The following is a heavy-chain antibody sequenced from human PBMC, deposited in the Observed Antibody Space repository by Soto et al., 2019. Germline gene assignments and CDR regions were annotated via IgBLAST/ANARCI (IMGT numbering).Heavy chain of an antibody. D-gene: IGHD1-26*01. J-gene: IGHJ4*02. CDR2: IYYTGST. CDR3: ARYSGTYYFDF. Sequence: QLQLQESGPGLVKPSETLSLTCTVSGGSISSSNYYWGWIRQPPGKGREWIGSIYYTGSTYYNPSLKSRVTISVDTSKSQFSLQVTSVTAADTAVYYCARYSGTYYFDFWGQGTLVTVSA. V-gene: IGHV4-39*01. CDR1: GGSISSSNYY.